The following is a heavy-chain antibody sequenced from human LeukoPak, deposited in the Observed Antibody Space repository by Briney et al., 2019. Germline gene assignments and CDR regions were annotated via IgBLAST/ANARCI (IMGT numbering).Heavy chain of an antibody. CDR1: GFTFSSYW. D-gene: IGHD1-26*01. CDR2: IDRDGSRI. V-gene: IGHV3-74*01. Sequence: GGSLRLSCAVSGFTFSSYWMHWVRQAPGKGLVWVSRIDRDGSRINYADSVKGRFTISRDNAKNSLYLQMNSLRAEDTALYYCTKDRSGSYSNWFDPWGQGTLVTVSS. J-gene: IGHJ5*02. CDR3: TKDRSGSYSNWFDP.